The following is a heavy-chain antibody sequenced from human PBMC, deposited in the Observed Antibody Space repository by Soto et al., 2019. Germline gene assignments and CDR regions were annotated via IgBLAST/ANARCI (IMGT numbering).Heavy chain of an antibody. D-gene: IGHD6-6*01. V-gene: IGHV3-49*03. CDR2: IRSKAYGGTT. J-gene: IGHJ4*02. CDR3: TRAGLGFIAARPYFDY. CDR1: GFTFGDYA. Sequence: GSLRLSCTASGFTFGDYAMSWFRQAPGKGLEWVGFIRSKAYGGTTEYAASVKGRFTISRDDSKSIAYLQMNSLKTEDTAVYYCTRAGLGFIAARPYFDYWGQGTLVTVSS.